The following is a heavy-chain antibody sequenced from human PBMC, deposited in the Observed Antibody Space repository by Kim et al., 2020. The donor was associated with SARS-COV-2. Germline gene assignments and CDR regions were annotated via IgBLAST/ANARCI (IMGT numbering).Heavy chain of an antibody. J-gene: IGHJ6*02. CDR3: AGEVVATENYSYYGMDV. CDR2: IYYSGST. CDR1: GGSISSSSYY. D-gene: IGHD2-15*01. Sequence: SETLSLTCTVSGGSISSSSYYWGWIRQPPGKGLEWIGSIYYSGSTYYNPSPKSRVTITVDTSKNQFSLKLSSVTAADTAVYYCAGEVVATENYSYYGMDVWGPGTPGSVSS. V-gene: IGHV4-39*02.